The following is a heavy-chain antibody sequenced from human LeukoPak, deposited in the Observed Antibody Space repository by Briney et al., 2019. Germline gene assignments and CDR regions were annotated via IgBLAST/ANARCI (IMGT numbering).Heavy chain of an antibody. CDR3: ASVHDYGDYTCYYGMDV. CDR1: GYTFTSYD. Sequence: ASVKVSCKASGYTFTSYDINWVRQATGQGLEWMGWMNPNSGNTGYAQKFQGRVTMTRNTSISTAYMELSSLRSEDTAVYYCASVHDYGDYTCYYGMDVWGQGTTVTVSS. V-gene: IGHV1-8*01. J-gene: IGHJ6*02. CDR2: MNPNSGNT. D-gene: IGHD4-17*01.